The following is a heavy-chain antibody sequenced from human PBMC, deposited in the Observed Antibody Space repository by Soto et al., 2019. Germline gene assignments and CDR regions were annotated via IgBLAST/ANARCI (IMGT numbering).Heavy chain of an antibody. CDR2: IYYSGST. J-gene: IGHJ4*02. D-gene: IGHD3-10*02. CDR3: ARRYVGNFDY. CDR1: GGSINNYY. Sequence: QVQLQESGPGLVKPSETLSLTCTVSGGSINNYYWSWIRQPPGKGLEWIGYIYYSGSTNYNPSRKSLVTISVDTSKNQYSLKLSSVTAADTSLYYCARRYVGNFDYWGQGTLVTVSS. V-gene: IGHV4-59*01.